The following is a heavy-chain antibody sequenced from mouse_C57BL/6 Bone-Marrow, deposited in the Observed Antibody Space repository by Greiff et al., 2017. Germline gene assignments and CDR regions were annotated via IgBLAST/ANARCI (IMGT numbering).Heavy chain of an antibody. V-gene: IGHV1-26*01. Sequence: VQLQQSGPELVKPGASVKISCKASGYTFTDYYMNWVKQSHGKSLEWIGDINPNNGGTSYNQKFKGKATLTVDKSSSTAYMELRSLTSEDSAVYYCARLDSSGYVFDYWGQGTTLTVSS. J-gene: IGHJ2*01. CDR1: GYTFTDYY. CDR3: ARLDSSGYVFDY. CDR2: INPNNGGT. D-gene: IGHD3-2*02.